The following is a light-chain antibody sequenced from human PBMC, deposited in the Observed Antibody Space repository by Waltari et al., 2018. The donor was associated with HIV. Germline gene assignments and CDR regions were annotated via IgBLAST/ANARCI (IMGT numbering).Light chain of an antibody. Sequence: QSVLTQPPSASGTAGQRVTISCSGSRSNIGDNFVYWFQQLPGTAPKLLIYRNGQRPAGVPDRFSGSKSGTSASLAISGLRSEDEADYDWAEWDDRLLWVFGGGTILTVL. CDR2: RNG. V-gene: IGLV1-47*01. CDR3: AEWDDRLLWV. J-gene: IGLJ3*02. CDR1: RSNIGDNF.